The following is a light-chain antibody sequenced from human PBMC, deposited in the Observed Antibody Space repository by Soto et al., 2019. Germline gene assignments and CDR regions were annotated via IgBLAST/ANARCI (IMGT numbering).Light chain of an antibody. CDR1: QSVSSY. CDR2: DAS. J-gene: IGKJ1*01. CDR3: QQSYSTTWT. V-gene: IGKV3-11*01. Sequence: EIVLTQSPATLSLSPGERATLSCRASQSVSSYLAWYQQKPGQAPRLLIYDASNRATGIPARFSGSGSGTDFTLTISSLEPEDFAVYYCQQSYSTTWTFGQGTKVEIQ.